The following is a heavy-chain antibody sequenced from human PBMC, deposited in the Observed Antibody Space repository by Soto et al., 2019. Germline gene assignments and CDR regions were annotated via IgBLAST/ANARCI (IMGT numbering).Heavy chain of an antibody. CDR2: INGGNGNT. CDR3: ARVRGWYHLDY. CDR1: GYTFTSYA. J-gene: IGHJ4*02. V-gene: IGHV1-3*05. D-gene: IGHD6-19*01. Sequence: QVQLVQSGAEEKKPGASVKVSCKASGYTFTSYAMHWVSQAPGQRLEWMGWINGGNGNTKYSQQFQGRVTITRDTSASTAAMGLSSLRSEDTAVYYCARVRGWYHLDYWGQGTLVTVAS.